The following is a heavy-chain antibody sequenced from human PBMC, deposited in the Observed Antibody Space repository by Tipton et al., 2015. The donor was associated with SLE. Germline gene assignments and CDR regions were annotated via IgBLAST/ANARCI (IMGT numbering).Heavy chain of an antibody. CDR1: GGSISSYY. Sequence: TLSLTCTVSGGSISSYYWSWIRQPPGKGLEWIGYIYYSGSTNYNPSLKSRVTISVDTSKNQFSLKLSSVTAADTAVYYCARDSSSAGPEVSWGQGTLVTVSS. CDR3: ARDSSSAGPEVS. V-gene: IGHV4-59*01. J-gene: IGHJ4*02. CDR2: IYYSGST. D-gene: IGHD6-6*01.